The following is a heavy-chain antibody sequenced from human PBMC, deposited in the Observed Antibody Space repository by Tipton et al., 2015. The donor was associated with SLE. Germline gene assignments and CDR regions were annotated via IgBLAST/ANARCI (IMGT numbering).Heavy chain of an antibody. D-gene: IGHD6-6*01. Sequence: TLSLTCAVSGYSISSGFYWGWIRQPPGKGLEWIGSFFHGGNTYYNPSLKSRVTISTDTSKNQFSLRLNSVAAADTATYYCARQLYSSSGFFDSWGQETLVTVSS. J-gene: IGHJ4*02. CDR1: GYSISSGFY. CDR2: FFHGGNT. CDR3: ARQLYSSSGFFDS. V-gene: IGHV4-38-2*01.